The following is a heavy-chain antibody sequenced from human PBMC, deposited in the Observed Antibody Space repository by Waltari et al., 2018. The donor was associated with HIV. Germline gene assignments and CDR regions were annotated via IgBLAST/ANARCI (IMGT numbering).Heavy chain of an antibody. CDR2: MCGSGGST. CDR1: GFTFSNYG. D-gene: IGHD6-13*01. CDR3: VKEHQYSHSWYSYYGMDV. V-gene: IGHV3-23*01. Sequence: EVQVLESGGALVQPGGSLRLSCAASGFTFSNYGMSWVRQAPGRGLGWVSTMCGSGGSTYYADSVKGRFTVARDNSKNTLYLQMNSLRAEDTAVYFCVKEHQYSHSWYSYYGMDVWGQGTTVTVSS. J-gene: IGHJ6*02.